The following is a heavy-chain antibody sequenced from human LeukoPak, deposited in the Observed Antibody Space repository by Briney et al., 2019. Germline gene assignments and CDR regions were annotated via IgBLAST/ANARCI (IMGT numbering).Heavy chain of an antibody. CDR2: INPSGGST. Sequence: ASVKVSCKASGYTFTSYYMHWVRQAPGQGLEWMGIINPSGGSTSYAQKFQGRATMTRDMSTSTVYMELSSLRSEDTAVYYCAREAFVVVVVATAAPFDYWGQGTLVTVSS. D-gene: IGHD2-15*01. V-gene: IGHV1-46*01. CDR1: GYTFTSYY. J-gene: IGHJ4*02. CDR3: AREAFVVVVVATAAPFDY.